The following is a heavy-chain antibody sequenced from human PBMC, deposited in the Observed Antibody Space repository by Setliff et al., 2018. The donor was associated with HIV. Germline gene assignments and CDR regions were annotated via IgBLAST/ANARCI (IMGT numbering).Heavy chain of an antibody. CDR3: ARAAVVPAARPYYYYYGMDV. CDR1: GYTFTDYY. CDR2: INPNSGGT. J-gene: IGHJ6*02. D-gene: IGHD2-2*02. V-gene: IGHV1-2*04. Sequence: ASVKVSCKASGYTFTDYYMHWVRQAPGQGLEWMGWINPNSGGTNYAQKFQGWVTMTRDTSISTAYMELSRLRSDDTAVYYCARAAVVPAARPYYYYYGMDVWGQGTTVTVSS.